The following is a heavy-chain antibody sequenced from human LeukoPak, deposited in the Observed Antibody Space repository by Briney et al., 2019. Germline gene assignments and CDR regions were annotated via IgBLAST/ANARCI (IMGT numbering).Heavy chain of an antibody. CDR2: ICTSGST. Sequence: SETLSLTCTVSGGSISSYYWSWIRQPAGKGLEWIGRICTSGSTNYNPSLKSRVTMSVDTSKNQFSLKLSSVTAADTAVYYCASDLGDSGYDGGRWYYGMDVWGQGTTVTVSS. CDR3: ASDLGDSGYDGGRWYYGMDV. D-gene: IGHD5-12*01. J-gene: IGHJ6*02. CDR1: GGSISSYY. V-gene: IGHV4-4*07.